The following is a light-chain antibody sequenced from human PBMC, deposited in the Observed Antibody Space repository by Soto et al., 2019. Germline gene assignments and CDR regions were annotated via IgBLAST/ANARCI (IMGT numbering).Light chain of an antibody. CDR3: MQGTHWPPVT. Sequence: DVVMTQSPLSLSVTLGQPASISCRSSQSIVYSDGNAYLSWFHQRPGQSPRRLIYKAFNRGSGVPDRFSGSGSGTDFTLKISRVEAEDVGVYYCMQGTHWPPVTFGQGTKLEIK. V-gene: IGKV2-30*01. J-gene: IGKJ2*01. CDR1: QSIVYSDGNAY. CDR2: KAF.